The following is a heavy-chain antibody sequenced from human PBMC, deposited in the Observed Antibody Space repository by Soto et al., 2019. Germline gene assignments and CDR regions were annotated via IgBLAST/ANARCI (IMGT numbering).Heavy chain of an antibody. Sequence: ASVKVSCKASAYNFLTYGISWLRQAPGRGLEWMGWISTDNTHRNYAQNFQERVTMTTDTSKNTAYMELRSLRSDDTAIYYCARDRPGISVIRAVKTYNYFDPWGQGTLVTVSS. CDR1: AYNFLTYG. D-gene: IGHD3-10*01. CDR2: ISTDNTHR. J-gene: IGHJ5*02. V-gene: IGHV1-18*01. CDR3: ARDRPGISVIRAVKTYNYFDP.